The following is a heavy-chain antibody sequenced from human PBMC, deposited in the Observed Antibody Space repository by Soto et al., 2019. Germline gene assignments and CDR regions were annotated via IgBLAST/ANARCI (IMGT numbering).Heavy chain of an antibody. D-gene: IGHD6-6*01. CDR1: GFTLSGYA. CDR3: ARRARPYFYYMDV. J-gene: IGHJ6*03. CDR2: ISSNGVGT. Sequence: EVQLAESGGGLAQPGGSLRLSCAASGFTLSGYAMDWVRQAPGKGLEYVSGISSNGVGTYYANSVQGRFTISRDNSKNRVYRQMGSLRPEDMAVYYCARRARPYFYYMDVWGKGTTVTVSS. V-gene: IGHV3-64*01.